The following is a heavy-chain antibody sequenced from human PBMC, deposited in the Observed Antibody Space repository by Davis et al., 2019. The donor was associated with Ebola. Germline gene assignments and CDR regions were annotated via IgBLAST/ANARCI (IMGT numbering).Heavy chain of an antibody. CDR2: ISSSSSYI. D-gene: IGHD2-2*02. Sequence: GESLKISCAASGFTFSSYSMNWVRQAPGKGLEWVSSISSSSSYIYYADSVKGRLTISRDNAKNSLYLQMNSLRAEDTAVYYCARALGYCSSTSCYIGAFDIWGQGTMVTVSS. J-gene: IGHJ3*02. V-gene: IGHV3-21*01. CDR1: GFTFSSYS. CDR3: ARALGYCSSTSCYIGAFDI.